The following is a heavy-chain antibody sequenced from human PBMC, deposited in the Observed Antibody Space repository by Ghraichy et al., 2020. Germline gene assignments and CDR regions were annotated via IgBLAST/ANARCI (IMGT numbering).Heavy chain of an antibody. V-gene: IGHV3-21*01. CDR2: ISSGSGYI. Sequence: GESLRLSCAASGFNFRSYCMNWVRQAPGKGLEWVSSISSGSGYISYADSVKGRFTISRDDARTSLYLQMTSLRAEDTAVYYCGSSGTSLFLPRVDYWGQGTLVTVSS. CDR1: GFNFRSYC. CDR3: GSSGTSLFLPRVDY. D-gene: IGHD2-2*01. J-gene: IGHJ4*02.